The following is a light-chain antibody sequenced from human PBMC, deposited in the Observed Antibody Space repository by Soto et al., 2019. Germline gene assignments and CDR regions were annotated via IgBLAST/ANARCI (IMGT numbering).Light chain of an antibody. V-gene: IGKV1-5*01. CDR1: QSISSW. CDR3: QQYNSYWLT. J-gene: IGKJ1*01. Sequence: DFQMTQSPSTLSASVGDRVTITCRASQSISSWLAWYQQKPGKAPNLLIYDASSLESGVPSRLSGSGSGTEFTLTISSLQPDDFAIYYCQQYNSYWLTFGQGTKGDIK. CDR2: DAS.